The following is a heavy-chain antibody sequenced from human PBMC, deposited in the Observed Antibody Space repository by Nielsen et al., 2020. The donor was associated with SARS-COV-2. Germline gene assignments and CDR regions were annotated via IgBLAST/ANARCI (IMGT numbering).Heavy chain of an antibody. V-gene: IGHV1-18*01. CDR1: GYTFTSYG. J-gene: IGHJ3*02. CDR2: ISAYNGNT. CDR3: ARVYKRDTAMVTGAFDI. Sequence: ASVKVSCKASGYTFTSYGISWVRQAPGQGLEWMGWISAYNGNTNYAQKLQGRVTMTTDTSTSTVYMELSSLRSEDTAVYYCARVYKRDTAMVTGAFDIWGQGTMVTVSS. D-gene: IGHD5-18*01.